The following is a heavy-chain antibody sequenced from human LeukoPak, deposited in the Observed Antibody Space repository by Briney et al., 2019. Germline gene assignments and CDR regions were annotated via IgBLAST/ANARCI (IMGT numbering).Heavy chain of an antibody. CDR3: AREETHHVYYGMDV. V-gene: IGHV1-18*01. CDR2: ISAYNGNT. D-gene: IGHD1-14*01. J-gene: IGHJ6*02. Sequence: GASVKVSCKAPGYTFTSYGISWVRQAPGQGLEWMGWISAYNGNTNYAQKVQGRVTMTTDTSTSTAYMELRSLRSDDTAVYYCAREETHHVYYGMDVWGQGTMVTVSS. CDR1: GYTFTSYG.